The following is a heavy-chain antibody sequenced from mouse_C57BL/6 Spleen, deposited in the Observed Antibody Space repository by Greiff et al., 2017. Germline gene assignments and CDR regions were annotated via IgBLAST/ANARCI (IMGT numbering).Heavy chain of an antibody. J-gene: IGHJ4*01. D-gene: IGHD2-4*01. V-gene: IGHV1-64*01. Sequence: VQLQQPGAELVKPGASVKLSCKASGYTFTSYWMHWVKQRPGQGLEWIGMIHPNSGSPNYNEKFKSKATLTVDKSSSTAYMQLSSLTSEDSAVYYCASEGDYDLYYYAMDYGGQGTSVTVSS. CDR3: ASEGDYDLYYYAMDY. CDR1: GYTFTSYW. CDR2: IHPNSGSP.